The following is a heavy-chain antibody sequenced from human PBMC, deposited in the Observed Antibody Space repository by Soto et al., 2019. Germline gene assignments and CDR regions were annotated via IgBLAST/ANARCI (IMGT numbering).Heavy chain of an antibody. CDR2: ISTTGSTI. J-gene: IGHJ5*02. CDR3: AREHVYHLHSLFNWLDP. CDR1: GFTFSSYE. Sequence: LSCTASGFTFSSYEMNWVRQAPGKEPEWVSYISTTGSTIYYADSVGGRFTISRDNAKNSLYLQMHSLRADDTAVYYCAREHVYHLHSLFNWLDPFCPGALVAVYS. D-gene: IGHD2-2*01. V-gene: IGHV3-48*03.